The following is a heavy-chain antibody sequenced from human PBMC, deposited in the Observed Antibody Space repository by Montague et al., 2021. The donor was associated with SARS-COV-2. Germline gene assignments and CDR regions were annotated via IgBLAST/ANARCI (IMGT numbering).Heavy chain of an antibody. CDR1: GGSISSYY. CDR3: ARGRQHFNMIVVVMTGGEYYFDY. CDR2: INHRGTS. Sequence: SETLSLTCTVSGGSISSYYWSWIRQPPGKGLEWIGEINHRGTSNYNPSLKSRVSISVDTSKNQFSLYLGSVTAADTTVYYCARGRQHFNMIVVVMTGGEYYFDYWGQGTLVTVSS. V-gene: IGHV4-34*01. J-gene: IGHJ4*02. D-gene: IGHD3-22*01.